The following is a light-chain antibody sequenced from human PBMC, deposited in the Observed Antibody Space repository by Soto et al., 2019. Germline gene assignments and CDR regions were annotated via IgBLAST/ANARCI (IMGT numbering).Light chain of an antibody. Sequence: DSLMTKSQASLAVSLGERATINCKYSQSVLYSSNSKNYLAWYQQKPGQPPKLLIYWASTRESGVPDRFSGSGSGTDFTLTISSLQAEDVAVYYCQQYYGTPQTFGQASKV. CDR3: QQYYGTPQT. J-gene: IGKJ1*01. CDR2: WAS. V-gene: IGKV4-1*01. CDR1: QSVLYSSNSKNY.